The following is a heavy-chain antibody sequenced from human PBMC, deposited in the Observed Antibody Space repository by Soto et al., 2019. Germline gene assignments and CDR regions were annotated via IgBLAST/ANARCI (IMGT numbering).Heavy chain of an antibody. D-gene: IGHD3-10*01. CDR2: INDNGGT. CDR3: ARGRYSYETIYYKFYYSALDV. CDR1: GGSIRGYY. V-gene: IGHV4-34*01. J-gene: IGHJ6*02. Sequence: SETLSLTCGVYGGSIRGYYWSWIRQSPGKGLEWIGDINDNGGTNYNPSLKSRVTTSLDTSKKQVSLMVSSVTAADTAVYYCARGRYSYETIYYKFYYSALDVWGQGTTVTVS.